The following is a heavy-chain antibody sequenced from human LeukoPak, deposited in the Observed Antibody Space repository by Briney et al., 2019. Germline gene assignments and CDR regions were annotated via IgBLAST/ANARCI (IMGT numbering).Heavy chain of an antibody. CDR1: GYTFTGHY. V-gene: IGHV1-2*02. CDR2: ISPNSGGT. Sequence: GASVKVSCKASGYTFTGHYLHWVRQAPGQGFEWLGWISPNSGGTNYAQNFQGRVTMTRDTSITTAYMELNSLRSDDTAVYYCAIHWGSGWYFDLWGRGTQVTVSS. D-gene: IGHD7-27*01. CDR3: AIHWGSGWYFDL. J-gene: IGHJ2*01.